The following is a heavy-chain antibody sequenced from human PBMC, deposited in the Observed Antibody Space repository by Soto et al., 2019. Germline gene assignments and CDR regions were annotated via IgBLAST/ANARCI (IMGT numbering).Heavy chain of an antibody. CDR2: IHHSGTT. CDR3: ARDRNCTNGLCTYYGMDV. J-gene: IGHJ6*02. V-gene: IGHV4-31*03. CDR1: GASISSGGYY. D-gene: IGHD2-8*01. Sequence: SETLSLTCTVSGASISSGGYYWSWIRQHPGKGLEWIGYIHHSGTTYYNPSLRSRVSISVDTSKNQFSLQLSSVTAADTAVYYCARDRNCTNGLCTYYGMDVWGQGTTVTVSS.